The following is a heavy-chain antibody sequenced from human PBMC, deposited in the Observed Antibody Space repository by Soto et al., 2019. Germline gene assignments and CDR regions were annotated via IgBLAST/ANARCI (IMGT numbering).Heavy chain of an antibody. D-gene: IGHD3-10*01. Sequence: GGSLRLSCAASVFTFDDYAMHLVRQSPGKGLEWVSLISWDGGSTYYADSVKGRFTISRDNSKNSLYLQMNSLRAEDTALYYCAKDPNYGYGRDPPSYGMEVWGQGTTVTVSS. CDR2: ISWDGGST. J-gene: IGHJ6*02. CDR3: AKDPNYGYGRDPPSYGMEV. V-gene: IGHV3-43D*04. CDR1: VFTFDDYA.